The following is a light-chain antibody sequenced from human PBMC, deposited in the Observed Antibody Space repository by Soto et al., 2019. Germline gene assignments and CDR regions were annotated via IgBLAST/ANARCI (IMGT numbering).Light chain of an antibody. Sequence: EIVLTQSPCTLSLSPGERATLSCRASQSVSSTYLGWYQQKPGQAPRLLIYGASSRATGIPDRFSGSGSGTDFTLTISRLEPEDFAVYYCQQYGSSFSFTFGPGTKVDIK. V-gene: IGKV3-20*01. J-gene: IGKJ3*01. CDR2: GAS. CDR3: QQYGSSFSFT. CDR1: QSVSSTY.